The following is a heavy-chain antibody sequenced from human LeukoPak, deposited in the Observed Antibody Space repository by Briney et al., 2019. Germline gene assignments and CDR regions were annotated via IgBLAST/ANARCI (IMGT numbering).Heavy chain of an antibody. CDR1: GVSISSNA. CDR3: ANGLRGYSYGCFDC. V-gene: IGHV3-30*02. J-gene: IGHJ4*02. D-gene: IGHD5-18*01. CDR2: IRDNGSNK. Sequence: AESLRLSCAVSGVSISSNAMYWARLPPPHGLGWEAFIRDNGSNKYYADCVKGRFTIYRDNSKNTLYLQMNSLRAEETAVYYCANGLRGYSYGCFDCWGQGTLVTVSS.